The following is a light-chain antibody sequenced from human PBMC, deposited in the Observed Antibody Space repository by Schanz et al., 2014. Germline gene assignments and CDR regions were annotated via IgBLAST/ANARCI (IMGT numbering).Light chain of an antibody. Sequence: DIQMTQSPSSLSASVGDRVTITCRASQGISNYLALYQQKPGTVPKLLIFTASTLQSGVPSRFSGSGSGTDFTLTISSLQREDVATYYCRQVFTFGPGTKVDIK. J-gene: IGKJ3*01. CDR2: TAS. V-gene: IGKV1-27*01. CDR1: QGISNY. CDR3: RQVFT.